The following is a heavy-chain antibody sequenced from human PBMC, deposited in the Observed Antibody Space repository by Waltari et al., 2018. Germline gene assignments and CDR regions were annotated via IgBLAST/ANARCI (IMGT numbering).Heavy chain of an antibody. CDR2: ISGSGGST. D-gene: IGHD3-3*01. Sequence: EVQLLESGGGLVQPGGSLRLSCAASGFTFSSYAMSWVRQAPGKGLEWVSVISGSGGSTYYADSVKGRFTISRDNSKNTLYLQMNSLRAEDMAVYYCAKGTYFLTIFGVTITDLWGQGTLVTVSS. J-gene: IGHJ5*02. CDR3: AKGTYFLTIFGVTITDL. CDR1: GFTFSSYA. V-gene: IGHV3-23*01.